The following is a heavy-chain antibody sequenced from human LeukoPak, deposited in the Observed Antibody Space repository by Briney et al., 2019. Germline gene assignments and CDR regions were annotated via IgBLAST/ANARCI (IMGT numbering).Heavy chain of an antibody. CDR3: ARSVVPTFIGY. J-gene: IGHJ4*02. Sequence: SETLSLTCTVSSGSISSGSYYWVWIRQPPGKGLEWIGSIYYSGSIYYNLSLKSRVTISVDTSKNQFSLKLSSVTAADTAVYYCARSVVPTFIGYWGQGTLVTVSS. V-gene: IGHV4-39*07. CDR1: SGSISSGSYY. D-gene: IGHD2-2*01. CDR2: IYYSGSI.